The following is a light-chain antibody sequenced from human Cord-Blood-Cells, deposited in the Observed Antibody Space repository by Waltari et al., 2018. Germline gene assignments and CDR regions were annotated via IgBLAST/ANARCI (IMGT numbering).Light chain of an antibody. Sequence: IQLTQSPSSLSASVGDRVTITCRASQGISSYLAWYQQKPGKDPKLLIYASSTLQSGVPSRFSGSGSGTDFTLTISSLKPEDFATYYCQQLNSYPLTFGGGTKVEIK. J-gene: IGKJ4*01. CDR2: ASS. CDR3: QQLNSYPLT. CDR1: QGISSY. V-gene: IGKV1-9*01.